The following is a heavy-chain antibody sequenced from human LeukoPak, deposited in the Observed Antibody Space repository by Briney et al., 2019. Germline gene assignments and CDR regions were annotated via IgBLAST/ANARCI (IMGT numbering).Heavy chain of an antibody. CDR1: GFFFSSYW. Sequence: LAGGSLRLSCAASGFFFSSYWMHWVRQAPGKGLVWVSGINSDGSSTSYADSVKGRFTISRDNANNTLYLQMNSLRAEDTAVYYCARGADYGSPLRGQGTLVTVSS. D-gene: IGHD4-17*01. V-gene: IGHV3-74*01. J-gene: IGHJ4*02. CDR2: INSDGSST. CDR3: ARGADYGSPL.